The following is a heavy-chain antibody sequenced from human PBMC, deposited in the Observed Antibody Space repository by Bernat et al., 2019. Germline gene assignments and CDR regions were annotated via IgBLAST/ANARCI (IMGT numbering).Heavy chain of an antibody. V-gene: IGHV3-30*18. CDR2: ISYDGSNK. J-gene: IGHJ6*02. D-gene: IGHD6-13*01. CDR3: AKDVFTGSSHPDAGGYYYYGMDV. CDR1: GFTFSSYG. Sequence: QVQLVESGGGVVQPGRSLRLSCAASGFTFSSYGMHWVRQAPGKGLEWVAVISYDGSNKYYADSVKGRFTISRDNSKNTLYLQMNSLRAEDTAVYYCAKDVFTGSSHPDAGGYYYYGMDVWGQGTTVTVS.